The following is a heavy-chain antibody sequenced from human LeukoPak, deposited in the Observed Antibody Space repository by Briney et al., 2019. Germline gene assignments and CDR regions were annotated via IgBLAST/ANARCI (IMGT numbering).Heavy chain of an antibody. J-gene: IGHJ5*02. CDR2: INHSGST. D-gene: IGHD3-16*02. CDR1: GGSFSGYY. Sequence: SETLSLTCAVYGGSFSGYYWSWIRQPPGKGLEWIGEINHSGSTNYNPSLKSRVTISVDTSKNQFSLKLSSVTAADTAVYYCARGSDYVWGSYRPNWFDPWGQGTLVTVSS. V-gene: IGHV4-34*01. CDR3: ARGSDYVWGSYRPNWFDP.